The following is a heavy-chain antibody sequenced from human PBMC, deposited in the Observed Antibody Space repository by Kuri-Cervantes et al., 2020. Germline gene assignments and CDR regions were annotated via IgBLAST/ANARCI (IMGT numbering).Heavy chain of an antibody. Sequence: GESLKISCAASGFTFSSYWMHWVRQAPGKGLEWVAVIWYDGSNKYYADSVKGRFTISRDNSKNTLYLQMNSLRAEDTAVYYCARGTLWFGELSRRTWFDPWGQGTLVTVSS. D-gene: IGHD3-10*01. J-gene: IGHJ5*01. CDR1: GFTFSSYW. V-gene: IGHV3-33*08. CDR3: ARGTLWFGELSRRTWFDP. CDR2: IWYDGSNK.